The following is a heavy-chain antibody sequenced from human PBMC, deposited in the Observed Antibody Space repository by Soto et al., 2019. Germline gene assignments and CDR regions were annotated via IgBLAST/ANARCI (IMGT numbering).Heavy chain of an antibody. CDR1: GGSISSGGYY. V-gene: IGHV4-31*03. CDR3: GRGLANCTYFDY. D-gene: IGHD7-27*01. CDR2: IYYSGST. Sequence: SETLSLTCTVSGGSISSGGYYWSWIRQHPGKGLECVGYIYYSGSTYYNPSLKSRVTISVDTSKNQFSLKLSSVTAADTAVYYCGRGLANCTYFDYWGQGTLVTVSS. J-gene: IGHJ4*02.